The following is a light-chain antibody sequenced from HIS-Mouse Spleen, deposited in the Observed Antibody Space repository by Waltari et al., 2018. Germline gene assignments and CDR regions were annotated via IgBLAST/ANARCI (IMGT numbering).Light chain of an antibody. Sequence: DIQLNQSPSFLAASVGDRVTITCRASQGISSYLAWYQQKPGKAPKLLIYASSTLQSGVPSRFSGSGSGTEFTLTISSLQPEDFATYYCQQLNSYPPTFGQGTKVEIK. V-gene: IGKV1-9*01. CDR3: QQLNSYPPT. CDR1: QGISSY. CDR2: ASS. J-gene: IGKJ1*01.